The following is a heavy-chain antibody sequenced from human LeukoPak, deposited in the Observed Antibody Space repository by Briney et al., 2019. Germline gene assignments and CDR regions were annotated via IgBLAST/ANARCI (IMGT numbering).Heavy chain of an antibody. V-gene: IGHV3-21*01. Sequence: GGSLRLSCTASGFTFSSYSMNWVRQAPERGPEWVSSISTGSGYIYYADSVKGRFTISRDNANNSVFLQVNSLRAEDTAVYYCARDGAYSSSWYFDYWGQGTLVTVSS. J-gene: IGHJ4*02. D-gene: IGHD6-13*01. CDR2: ISTGSGYI. CDR3: ARDGAYSSSWYFDY. CDR1: GFTFSSYS.